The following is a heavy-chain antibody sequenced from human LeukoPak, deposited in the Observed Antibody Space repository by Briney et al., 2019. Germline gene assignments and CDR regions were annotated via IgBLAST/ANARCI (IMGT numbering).Heavy chain of an antibody. Sequence: GGSLRLSCAASGFTFSSYSMNWVRQAPGKGLEWVSYISSSSSTIYYADSVKGRFTISRDNAKNSLYLQMNSLRAEDTAVYYCARDIVVPAALGYYGMDVWGQGTTVTVSS. D-gene: IGHD2-2*01. CDR2: ISSSSSTI. CDR1: GFTFSSYS. V-gene: IGHV3-48*04. J-gene: IGHJ6*02. CDR3: ARDIVVPAALGYYGMDV.